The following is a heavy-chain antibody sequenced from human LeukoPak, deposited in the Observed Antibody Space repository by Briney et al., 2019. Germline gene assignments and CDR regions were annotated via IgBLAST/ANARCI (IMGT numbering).Heavy chain of an antibody. CDR3: AKEQIVYCSTSSCPGGY. D-gene: IGHD2-2*01. J-gene: IGHJ4*02. CDR1: GFTFSNYA. CDR2: ISASGASS. V-gene: IGHV3-23*01. Sequence: GGSLRLSCASSGFTFSNYAMSWVRQAPGKGLEWVSAISASGASSYYADSVKGRFTISRDNSKNTLYLQMNSLRPEDTAVYYCAKEQIVYCSTSSCPGGYWGQGTLVTVSS.